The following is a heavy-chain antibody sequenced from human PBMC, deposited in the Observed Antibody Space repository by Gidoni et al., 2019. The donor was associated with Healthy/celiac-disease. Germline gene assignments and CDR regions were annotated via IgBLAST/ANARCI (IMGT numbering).Heavy chain of an antibody. D-gene: IGHD1-26*01. J-gene: IGHJ6*02. Sequence: QVQLVQSGAEVKKPGASVKVSCKDSGYTFTGYYMHWVRQAPGQGLEWMGRINPNSGGTNYAQKFQGRVTMTRDMSISTAYMELSRLRSDDTVVYYCARGSELTPYYYYGMDVWGQGTTVTVSS. CDR3: ARGSELTPYYYYGMDV. V-gene: IGHV1-2*05. CDR1: GYTFTGYY. CDR2: INPNSGGT.